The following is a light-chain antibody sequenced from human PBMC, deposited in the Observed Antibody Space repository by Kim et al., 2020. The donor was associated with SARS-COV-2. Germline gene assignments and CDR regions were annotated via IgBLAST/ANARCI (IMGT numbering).Light chain of an antibody. V-gene: IGKV3-11*01. CDR3: QQRSNWLLT. J-gene: IGKJ5*01. CDR1: QSISSY. Sequence: EIVLTQSPATLSLSPGERATLSCRASQSISSYLAWFQQKPGQAPRLLIYDASDRATGIPARFSGSGSDTDFTLTISSLESEDSAVYYCQQRSNWLLTFGRGTRLEIK. CDR2: DAS.